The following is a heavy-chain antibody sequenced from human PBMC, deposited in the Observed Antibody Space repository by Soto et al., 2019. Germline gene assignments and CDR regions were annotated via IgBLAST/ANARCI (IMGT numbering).Heavy chain of an antibody. Sequence: ASVKVSCKASGYTFTSYGISWVRQAPGQGLEWIGWISAYNGNTNYAQKLQGRVTMTTDTSTSTAYMELRSLRSDDTAVYYCASGYYYDSSGYYYGMDVWGQGTTVTVSS. D-gene: IGHD3-22*01. V-gene: IGHV1-18*01. J-gene: IGHJ6*02. CDR1: GYTFTSYG. CDR3: ASGYYYDSSGYYYGMDV. CDR2: ISAYNGNT.